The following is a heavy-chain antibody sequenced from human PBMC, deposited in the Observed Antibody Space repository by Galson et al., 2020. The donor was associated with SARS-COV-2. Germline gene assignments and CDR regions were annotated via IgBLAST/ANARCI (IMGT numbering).Heavy chain of an antibody. CDR2: TYYRSKWIH. CDR1: GDSVSSDSAT. D-gene: IGHD2-21*02. J-gene: IGHJ2*01. V-gene: IGHV6-1*01. Sequence: SETLSLTCAISGDSVSSDSATWDWIRQSPSRGLEWLVRTYYRSKWIHDQAACVRSRLTISPDTSNNHVSLQPNSVTAEDTAAYYCARRGDRNSFYDVWGRGTLVIVSS. CDR3: ARRGDRNSFYDV.